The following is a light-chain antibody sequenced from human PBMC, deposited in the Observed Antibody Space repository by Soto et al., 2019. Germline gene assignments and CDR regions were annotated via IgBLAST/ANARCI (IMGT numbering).Light chain of an antibody. V-gene: IGKV1-12*01. Sequence: DIQMTQSPSSVSASVGDRVSITCRASQGISSWLAWYQQTPGRSPKLLIYTGSSLQSGVPSRFSGTGSGTDFTLTSSSLQPEYVATYDCQQANSFPLTFGGGTKVEIK. J-gene: IGKJ4*01. CDR3: QQANSFPLT. CDR2: TGS. CDR1: QGISSW.